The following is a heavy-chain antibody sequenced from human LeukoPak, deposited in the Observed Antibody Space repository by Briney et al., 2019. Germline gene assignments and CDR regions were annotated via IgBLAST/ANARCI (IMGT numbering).Heavy chain of an antibody. V-gene: IGHV3-9*01. CDR3: AKDMAV. CDR2: ISWNRGSI. Sequence: GGSLRLSCAASGFTFDDYAMHWVRQAPGKGLEWVSGISWNRGSIGYADSVKGRFTISRDNAKNSLYLQMNSLRAEDTALYYCAKDMAVWGQGTLVTVSS. D-gene: IGHD6-19*01. CDR1: GFTFDDYA. J-gene: IGHJ4*02.